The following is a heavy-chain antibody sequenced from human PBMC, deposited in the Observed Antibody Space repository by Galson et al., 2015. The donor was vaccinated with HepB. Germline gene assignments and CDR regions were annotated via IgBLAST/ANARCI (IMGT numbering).Heavy chain of an antibody. CDR3: AREGIVVVITYSGAFDI. V-gene: IGHV1-69*04. Sequence: SVKVSCKASGGTFSSYTISWVRQAPGQGLEWMGRIIPILGIANYAQKFQGRVTITADKSTSTAYMELSSLRSEDTAVYYCAREGIVVVITYSGAFDIWGQGTMVTVSS. CDR2: IIPILGIA. J-gene: IGHJ3*02. D-gene: IGHD2-21*01. CDR1: GGTFSSYT.